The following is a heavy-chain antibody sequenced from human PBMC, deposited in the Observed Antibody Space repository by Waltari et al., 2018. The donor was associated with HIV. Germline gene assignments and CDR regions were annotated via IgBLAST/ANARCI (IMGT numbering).Heavy chain of an antibody. Sequence: QLQLQESGPGLVKPSETLSLTCTVSGGSISSSSYYWGWIRQPPGKGLEWIGSIYYRGSTYYNPSLKIRVTIFVDTSKNQFSLKLSSVTAADTAVYYCARQLKYCSGGSCYGWFDPWGQGTLVTVSS. D-gene: IGHD2-15*01. CDR3: ARQLKYCSGGSCYGWFDP. J-gene: IGHJ5*02. V-gene: IGHV4-39*01. CDR2: IYYRGST. CDR1: GGSISSSSYY.